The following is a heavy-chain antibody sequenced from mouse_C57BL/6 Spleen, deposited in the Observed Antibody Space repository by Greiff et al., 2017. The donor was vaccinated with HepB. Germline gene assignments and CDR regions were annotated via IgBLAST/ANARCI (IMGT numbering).Heavy chain of an antibody. CDR1: GFNIKDDY. Sequence: DVQLVESGAELVRPGASVKLSCTASGFNIKDDYMHWVKQRPEQGLEWIGWIDPENGDTEYASKFQGKATITADTSSNTAYLQLSSLTSEDTAVYYCTIWSYAMDYWGQGTSVTVSS. V-gene: IGHV14-4*01. J-gene: IGHJ4*01. CDR2: IDPENGDT. CDR3: TIWSYAMDY.